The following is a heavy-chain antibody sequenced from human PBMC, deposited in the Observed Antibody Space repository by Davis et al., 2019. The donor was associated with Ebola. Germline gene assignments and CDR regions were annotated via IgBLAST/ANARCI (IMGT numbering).Heavy chain of an antibody. CDR2: IIPILGIA. CDR3: ARYGSIADYHYGMDV. V-gene: IGHV1-69*04. CDR1: GGTFSSYA. D-gene: IGHD6-6*01. J-gene: IGHJ6*02. Sequence: SVKVSCKASGGTFSSYAISWVRQAPGQGLEWMGRIIPILGIANYAQKFQGRVTITADESTSTAYMELSSLRSEDTAVYYCARYGSIADYHYGMDVWGQGTTVTVSS.